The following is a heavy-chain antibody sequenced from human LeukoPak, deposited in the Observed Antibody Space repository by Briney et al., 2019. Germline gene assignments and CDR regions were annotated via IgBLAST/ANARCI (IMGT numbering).Heavy chain of an antibody. Sequence: ASVKVSCKASGYTFTSYGISWVRQAPGQGLEWMGWISAYNGNTNYAQKLQGRVTMTTDTSTSTAYMELRSLTSDDTAVYYCARDKAVTTELTQYFHHWGQGTLVTVSS. V-gene: IGHV1-18*01. CDR3: ARDKAVTTELTQYFHH. CDR1: GYTFTSYG. CDR2: ISAYNGNT. D-gene: IGHD4-11*01. J-gene: IGHJ1*01.